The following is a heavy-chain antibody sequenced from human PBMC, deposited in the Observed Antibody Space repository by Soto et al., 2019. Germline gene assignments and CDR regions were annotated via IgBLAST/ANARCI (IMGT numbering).Heavy chain of an antibody. D-gene: IGHD2-21*01. V-gene: IGHV3-23*01. CDR3: AKGARSSSGSDGYKFDY. CDR2: ISGGGNT. Sequence: GGSLRLSCAASGFTVSSYYMSWVRQAPGKGLEWVSGISGGGNTYYADSVKGRFTISRDNSKSTLYLQMDSLRVEDTAVYYCAKGARSSSGSDGYKFDYWGQGTLVTVSS. J-gene: IGHJ4*02. CDR1: GFTVSSYY.